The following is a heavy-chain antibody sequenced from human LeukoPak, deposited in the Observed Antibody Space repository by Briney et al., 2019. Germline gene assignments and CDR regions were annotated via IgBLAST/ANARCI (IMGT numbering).Heavy chain of an antibody. CDR3: AFSGWFWGAFDY. CDR1: GGSISSSSYF. Sequence: SETLSLTCTVSGGSISSSSYFWGWIRQPLGKGLEWIGSISYSGSTHYYPSLGSRISVSVETSKNQFSLKLTSLTAADTAVYYCAFSGWFWGAFDYWGQGILVTVSS. D-gene: IGHD6-19*01. V-gene: IGHV4-39*01. J-gene: IGHJ4*02. CDR2: ISYSGST.